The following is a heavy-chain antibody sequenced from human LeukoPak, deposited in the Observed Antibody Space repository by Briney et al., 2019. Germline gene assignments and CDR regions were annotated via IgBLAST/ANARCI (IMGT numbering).Heavy chain of an antibody. CDR2: IKQDGSEK. V-gene: IGHV3-7*01. J-gene: IGHJ4*02. D-gene: IGHD3-10*01. CDR3: ARVYYYDSGSRWGDYFDY. Sequence: PGGSLRLSCAASGFTFSSYWMSWVRQAPGKGLEWVANIKQDGSEKYYVDSVKGRFTISRDNAKNSLYLQMNSLRAEDTAVYYCARVYYYDSGSRWGDYFDYWGQGTLVTVSS. CDR1: GFTFSSYW.